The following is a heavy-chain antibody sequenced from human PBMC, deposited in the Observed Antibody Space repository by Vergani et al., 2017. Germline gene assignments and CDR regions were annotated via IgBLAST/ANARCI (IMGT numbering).Heavy chain of an antibody. CDR1: GGSISSYY. CDR2: IYYSGST. V-gene: IGHV4-59*01. CDR3: ARVEGGYCSGGSCYHYFDY. J-gene: IGHJ4*02. D-gene: IGHD2-15*01. Sequence: QVQLQESGPGLVKPSETLSLTCTVSGGSISSYYWSWIRQPPGKGLEWIGYIYYSGSTNYNPSLKSRVTISVDTSKNQFSLKLSSVTAADTAVYYCARVEGGYCSGGSCYHYFDYWGQGTLVTVSS.